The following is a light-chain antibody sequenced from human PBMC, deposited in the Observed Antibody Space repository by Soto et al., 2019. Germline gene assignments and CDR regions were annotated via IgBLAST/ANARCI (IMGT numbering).Light chain of an antibody. Sequence: EIVLTQSPATLSVSPGERATLSCRASQSVSTNLAWYQQKLGQAPRVLIYGSSYRATGVPARFSGSGSGTDFTLTISRLEPEDFAVYYCQQYGSSQGITFGQGTRLEI. CDR3: QQYGSSQGIT. CDR2: GSS. CDR1: QSVSTN. J-gene: IGKJ5*01. V-gene: IGKV3-20*01.